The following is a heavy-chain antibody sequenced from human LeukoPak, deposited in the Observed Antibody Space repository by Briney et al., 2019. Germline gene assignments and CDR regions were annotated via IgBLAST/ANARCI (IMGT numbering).Heavy chain of an antibody. D-gene: IGHD3-10*01. CDR2: ISYDGSNK. CDR1: GFTFSSYG. CDR3: AKGIHYYGSGSYRIDY. J-gene: IGHJ4*02. Sequence: GGSLRLSCAASGFTFSSYGMHWVRQAPGKGLEWVAVISYDGSNKYYADSVKGRFTISRDNSKNTLYLQMNSLRAEDTAVYYCAKGIHYYGSGSYRIDYWGQGTLVTVSS. V-gene: IGHV3-30*18.